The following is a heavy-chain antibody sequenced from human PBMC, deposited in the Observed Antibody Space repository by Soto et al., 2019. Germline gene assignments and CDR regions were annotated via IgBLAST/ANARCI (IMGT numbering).Heavy chain of an antibody. CDR2: IDWYDDK. J-gene: IGHJ4*02. Sequence: GATLVNPTQSLTLTCTFSGFSLSTSGMRVSWIRQPPGKALEWLARIDWYDDKFYSTSLKTRLTISKDTSKNQVVLTMNNMDPVDTATYYCEGMRDKWNHDYWGQGTLVSVSS. CDR1: GFSLSTSGMR. CDR3: EGMRDKWNHDY. D-gene: IGHD1-20*01. V-gene: IGHV2-70*04.